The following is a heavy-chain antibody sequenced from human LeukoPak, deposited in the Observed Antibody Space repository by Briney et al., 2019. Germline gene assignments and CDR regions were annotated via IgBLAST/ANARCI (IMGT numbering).Heavy chain of an antibody. CDR1: GGSISSYY. J-gene: IGHJ4*02. CDR2: IYYSGST. D-gene: IGHD6-13*01. Sequence: SETLSLTCTVSGGSISSYYWSWIRQPPGKGLEWIGTIYYSGSTYYNPSLKSRVTISVDTSKNRFSLKLSSVTAADTAVYYCAREDLPAAGTDSWGQGTLVTVSS. V-gene: IGHV4-39*07. CDR3: AREDLPAAGTDS.